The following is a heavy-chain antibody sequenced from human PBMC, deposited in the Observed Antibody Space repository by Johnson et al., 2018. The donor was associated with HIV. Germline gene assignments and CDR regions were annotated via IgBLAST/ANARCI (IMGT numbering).Heavy chain of an antibody. CDR2: ISYDGSNK. Sequence: QVQLVESGGGVVQPGRSLRLSCAASGFTFGNYVMHWVRQAPGKGLEWVALISYDGSNKYYADSVKGRFTISRDNSKNTLYLQMNSLRAEDTAVYYCARGPTRFAAFDIWGQGTMVTVSS. D-gene: IGHD3-10*01. CDR1: GFTFGNYV. V-gene: IGHV3-30*04. J-gene: IGHJ3*02. CDR3: ARGPTRFAAFDI.